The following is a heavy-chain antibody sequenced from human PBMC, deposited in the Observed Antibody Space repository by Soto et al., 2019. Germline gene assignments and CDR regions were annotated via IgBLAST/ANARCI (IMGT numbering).Heavy chain of an antibody. D-gene: IGHD3-10*01. CDR2: IHKTGTIT. CDR1: GFTFSTYA. Sequence: EGQVVESGGDLVQPGDSLTISCAASGFTFSTYAMSWVRQAPGKGLEWVSGIHKTGTITFYADSAKGRFTISRDNSKNTLYLHMRSLRDGDTAVYYCVRDLNYKFFFDLWGQGTLVTVSS. CDR3: VRDLNYKFFFDL. V-gene: IGHV3-23*05. J-gene: IGHJ4*02.